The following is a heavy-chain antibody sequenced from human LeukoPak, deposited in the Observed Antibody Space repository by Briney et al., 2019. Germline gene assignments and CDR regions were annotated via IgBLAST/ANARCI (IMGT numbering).Heavy chain of an antibody. V-gene: IGHV3-30*18. Sequence: GGSLRLSCAASGFTFSSYGMHWVRQAPGNGLEWVAVISYDGSNKYYADSVKGRFTISRDNSKNTLYLQMNSLRAEDTAVYYCAKPLYDSCGYDPFDIWGQGTMVTVSS. D-gene: IGHD3-22*01. J-gene: IGHJ3*02. CDR1: GFTFSSYG. CDR2: ISYDGSNK. CDR3: AKPLYDSCGYDPFDI.